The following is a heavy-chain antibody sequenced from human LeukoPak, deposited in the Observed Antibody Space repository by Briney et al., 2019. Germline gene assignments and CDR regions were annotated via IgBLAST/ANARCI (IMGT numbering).Heavy chain of an antibody. D-gene: IGHD1-26*01. J-gene: IGHJ4*02. CDR2: IYYSGST. CDR1: GGSIISSSYY. V-gene: IGHV4-39*07. Sequence: PSETLSLTCTVSGGSIISSSYYWGWIRQPPGKGLEWIGSIYYSGSTYYNPSLKSRVTISVDTSKNQFSLKLSSVTAADTAVYYCAREHGGSDTDYWGQGTLVTVSS. CDR3: AREHGGSDTDY.